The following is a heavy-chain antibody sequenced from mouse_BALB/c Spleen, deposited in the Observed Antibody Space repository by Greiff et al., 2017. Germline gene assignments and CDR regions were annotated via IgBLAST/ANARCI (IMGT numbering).Heavy chain of an antibody. V-gene: IGHV1S81*02. Sequence: QVQLQQPGAELVKPGASVKLSCKASGYTFTSYYMYWVKQRPGQGLEWIGGINPSNGGTNFNEKFKSKATLTVDKSSSTAYMQLSSLTSEDSAVYYCTRSPYGYAWFAYWGQGTLVTVSA. CDR1: GYTFTSYY. D-gene: IGHD1-2*01. CDR2: INPSNGGT. CDR3: TRSPYGYAWFAY. J-gene: IGHJ3*01.